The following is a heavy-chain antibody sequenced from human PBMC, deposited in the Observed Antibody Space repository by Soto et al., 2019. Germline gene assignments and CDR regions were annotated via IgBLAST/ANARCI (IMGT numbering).Heavy chain of an antibody. CDR2: ISYDGSNK. J-gene: IGHJ4*02. CDR1: GFTFSYYG. CDR3: AKGLGIAAAGSKGY. Sequence: QVQLVKSGGGVVQPGRSLRLSCAASGFTFSYYGMHWVRQAPGKGLEWVAVISYDGSNKYYADSVKGRFTISRDNSKNTLYLQMNSLRAEDTAVYYCAKGLGIAAAGSKGYCVQGTLVTVSS. D-gene: IGHD6-13*01. V-gene: IGHV3-30*18.